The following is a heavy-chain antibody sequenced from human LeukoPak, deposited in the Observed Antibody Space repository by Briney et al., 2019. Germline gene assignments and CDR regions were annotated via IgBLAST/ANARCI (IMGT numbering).Heavy chain of an antibody. CDR3: ARVRDNACDY. Sequence: ASVTVSCKTSGYMVSDYYMHWVRQAPGQGLEWMGWLRGDTGDTDSPQKFKGRVTMTRDTATNTAHMQLSRLTYDDTAMYFCARVRDNACDYWGQGTLVTVSS. CDR2: LRGDTGDT. CDR1: GYMVSDYY. J-gene: IGHJ4*02. V-gene: IGHV1-2*02. D-gene: IGHD2-2*01.